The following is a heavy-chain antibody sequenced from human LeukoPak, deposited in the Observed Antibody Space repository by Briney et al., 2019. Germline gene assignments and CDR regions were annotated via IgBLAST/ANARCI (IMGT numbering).Heavy chain of an antibody. CDR3: ARGAISGTTASDY. V-gene: IGHV1-18*01. J-gene: IGHJ4*02. CDR2: ISGYNGKT. Sequence: ASVKVSCKASGYSFTNYGINWVRQAPGQGLEWMGWISGYNGKTNYAQKFQGRVTMTTDTSTSTAYMELRSLRSDDTAVYYCARGAISGTTASDYWGQGTLVTVSS. D-gene: IGHD1-14*01. CDR1: GYSFTNYG.